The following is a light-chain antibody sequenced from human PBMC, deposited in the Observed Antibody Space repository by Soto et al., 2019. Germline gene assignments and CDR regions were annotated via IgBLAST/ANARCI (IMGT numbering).Light chain of an antibody. CDR3: QQHGTSPPSWT. CDR2: GAS. CDR1: QSVTSNY. Sequence: ETVLTQSPGTLSLSPGERATLFCRASQSVTSNYVAWYQQKPGQAPRLLIYGASSRATGIPDRFSGSGSGTDFTLTISRLEPEDFAVYYCQQHGTSPPSWTFGQGTKVEIK. J-gene: IGKJ1*01. V-gene: IGKV3-20*01.